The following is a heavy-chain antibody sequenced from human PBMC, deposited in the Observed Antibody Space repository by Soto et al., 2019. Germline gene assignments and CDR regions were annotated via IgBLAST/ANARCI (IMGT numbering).Heavy chain of an antibody. CDR3: ARDAPIGYCSGGSCFEGWFDP. V-gene: IGHV4-31*03. J-gene: IGHJ5*02. Sequence: QVQLQESGPGLVKPSQTLSLTCTVSGGSISSGGYYWSWIRQHPGKGLEWIGYIYYSGSTYYNPSLQSRVTISVDTSKNQFSLKLSSVTAADTAVYYCARDAPIGYCSGGSCFEGWFDPWGQGTLVTVSS. D-gene: IGHD2-15*01. CDR1: GGSISSGGYY. CDR2: IYYSGST.